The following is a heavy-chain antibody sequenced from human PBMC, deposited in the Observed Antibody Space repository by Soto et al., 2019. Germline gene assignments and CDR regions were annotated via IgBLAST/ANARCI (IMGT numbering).Heavy chain of an antibody. J-gene: IGHJ6*02. CDR1: GGTFSSYA. CDR2: IIPIFGTA. D-gene: IGHD2-15*01. V-gene: IGHV1-69*13. CDR3: ARDPGVVAATQYYYYGMDV. Sequence: GASVKVSCKASGGTFSSYAISWVRQAPGQGLEWMGGIIPIFGTANYAQKFQGRVTITADESTSTAYMELSSLRSEDTAVYYCARDPGVVAATQYYYYGMDVWGQGTTVTVS.